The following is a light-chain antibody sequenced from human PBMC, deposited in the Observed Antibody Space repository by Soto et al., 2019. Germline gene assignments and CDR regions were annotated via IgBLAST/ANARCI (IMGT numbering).Light chain of an antibody. V-gene: IGLV2-14*03. J-gene: IGLJ1*01. CDR1: SSDVGGYNY. CDR3: SSSTTNNTRQIV. CDR2: DVS. Sequence: QSALTQPASVSGSPGQSITISCTGTSSDVGGYNYVSWYQHHPGKAPKLMIYDVSNRPSGVSNRFSGSKSGNTASLTISGLQPEDEAYYYCSSSTTNNTRQIVFRTGTKLTVL.